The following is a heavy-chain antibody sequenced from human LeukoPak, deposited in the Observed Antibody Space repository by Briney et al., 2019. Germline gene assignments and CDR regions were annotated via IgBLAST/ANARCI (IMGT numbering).Heavy chain of an antibody. J-gene: IGHJ4*02. V-gene: IGHV1-2*02. D-gene: IGHD4-17*01. CDR3: ASPSVSDYGDYAFDH. CDR1: GYTFTGYY. Sequence: ASVKLSCKASGYTFTGYYMHWVRQAPGQGLEWMGWINPNSGGTNYAQKFQGRVTMTRDTSISTAYMELSRLRSDDTAVYYCASPSVSDYGDYAFDHWGQGTLVTVSS. CDR2: INPNSGGT.